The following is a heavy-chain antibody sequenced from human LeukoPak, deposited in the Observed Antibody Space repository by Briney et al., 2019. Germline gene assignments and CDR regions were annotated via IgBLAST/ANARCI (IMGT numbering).Heavy chain of an antibody. D-gene: IGHD4-23*01. CDR3: ARDSYGGNWSLGY. CDR2: VNPNSGGT. CDR1: GFTFTGYY. Sequence: ASVKVSCKASGFTFTGYYIRWVRQAPGQGLEWVGWVNPNSGGTNYAQMFQGRVTMTRDTSINTAYMELSGLRSDDTAVYYCARDSYGGNWSLGYWGQGTLVTVSS. J-gene: IGHJ4*02. V-gene: IGHV1-2*02.